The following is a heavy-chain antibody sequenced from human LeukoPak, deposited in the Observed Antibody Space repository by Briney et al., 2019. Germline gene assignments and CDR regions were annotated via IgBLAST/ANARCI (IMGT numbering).Heavy chain of an antibody. Sequence: GSLRLSCETSGFTFISYGMHWVRQTPGKGLEWVAVISYDGSNKYYADSVKGRFTISRDNSKNTLYLQMNSLRAEDTAVYYCARAGPLLRYYFDYWGQGTLVTVSS. CDR3: ARAGPLLRYYFDY. J-gene: IGHJ4*02. CDR1: GFTFISYG. CDR2: ISYDGSNK. V-gene: IGHV3-30*19. D-gene: IGHD2/OR15-2a*01.